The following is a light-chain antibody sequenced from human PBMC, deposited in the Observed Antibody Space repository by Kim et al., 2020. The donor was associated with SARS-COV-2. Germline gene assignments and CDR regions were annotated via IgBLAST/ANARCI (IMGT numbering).Light chain of an antibody. J-gene: IGLJ2*01. CDR1: SLRKYY. CDR2: GKN. V-gene: IGLV3-19*01. Sequence: SELTQDPAVSVALGQTVRITCQGDSLRKYYASWYQQKPGQAPVLVFYGKNNRPSGIPDRFSGSYSGNTASLTITAAQAEDEADYYCNSRESSSNHWIFGGGTQLTVL. CDR3: NSRESSSNHWI.